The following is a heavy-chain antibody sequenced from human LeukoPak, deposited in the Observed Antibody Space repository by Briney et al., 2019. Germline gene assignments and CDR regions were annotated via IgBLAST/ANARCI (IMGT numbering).Heavy chain of an antibody. Sequence: PSETLSLTCTVSGYSISSGYYWGWIRQPPGKGLEWIGSIYYSGSTYYNPSLKSRVTISVDTSKNQFSLKLSSVTAADTAVYYCARYYYDSSAVDYWGQGTLVTVSS. CDR1: GYSISSGYY. V-gene: IGHV4-38-2*02. D-gene: IGHD3-22*01. CDR3: ARYYYDSSAVDY. J-gene: IGHJ4*02. CDR2: IYYSGST.